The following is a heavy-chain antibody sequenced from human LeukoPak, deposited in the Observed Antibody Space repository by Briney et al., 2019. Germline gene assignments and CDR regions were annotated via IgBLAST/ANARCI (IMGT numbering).Heavy chain of an antibody. CDR1: GGSISSSSYY. Sequence: PSETLSLTCTVSGGSISSSSYYWGWIRQPPGKGLEWIGSIYYSGSTYYNPSLKSRVTISVDTSKNQFSLKLSSVTAADTAVYYCARDVYFYGRDVWGQGTTVTVSS. CDR2: IYYSGST. J-gene: IGHJ6*02. D-gene: IGHD2-8*01. V-gene: IGHV4-39*01. CDR3: ARDVYFYGRDV.